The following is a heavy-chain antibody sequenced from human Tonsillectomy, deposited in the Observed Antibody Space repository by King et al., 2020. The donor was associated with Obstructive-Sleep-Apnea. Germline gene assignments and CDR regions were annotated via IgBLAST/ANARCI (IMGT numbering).Heavy chain of an antibody. CDR2: IIPVLDIT. CDR1: GVTSSSYA. Sequence: VQLVQSGAEVKKPGSSVKVSCKASGVTSSSYAISWVRQAPGQGLEWVGRIIPVLDITNYAQKFQGRVTITADKSTSTAYMELSSLRSEDTAIYYCARDILEGAAGVWFDPWGQGTLVTVSS. CDR3: ARDILEGAAGVWFDP. V-gene: IGHV1-69*04. D-gene: IGHD6-13*01. J-gene: IGHJ5*02.